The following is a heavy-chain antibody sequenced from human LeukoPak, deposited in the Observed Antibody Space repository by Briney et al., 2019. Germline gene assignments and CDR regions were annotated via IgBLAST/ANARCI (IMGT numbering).Heavy chain of an antibody. Sequence: SETLSLTCTVSGGSISSHYWSWIRQPPGKGLEWIGYIYYSGSTNYNPSLKSRVTISVDTSKNQFSLKLSSVTAADTAVYYCARGGSYYGDYSWFDPRGQGTLVTVSS. CDR2: IYYSGST. D-gene: IGHD4-17*01. CDR3: ARGGSYYGDYSWFDP. V-gene: IGHV4-59*11. J-gene: IGHJ5*02. CDR1: GGSISSHY.